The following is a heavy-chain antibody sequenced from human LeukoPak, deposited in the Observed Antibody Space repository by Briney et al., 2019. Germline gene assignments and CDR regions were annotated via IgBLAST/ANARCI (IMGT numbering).Heavy chain of an antibody. CDR1: GFTVSSNY. Sequence: GGSLRLSCAASGFTVSSNYMSWVRQAPGKGLEWVSVIYSGGSTYYADSVKGRFTISRDNSKNTPYLQMNSLRAEDTAVYYCAREQRRDGYTTLDYWGQGTLVTVSS. CDR2: IYSGGST. CDR3: AREQRRDGYTTLDY. J-gene: IGHJ4*02. D-gene: IGHD5-24*01. V-gene: IGHV3-53*01.